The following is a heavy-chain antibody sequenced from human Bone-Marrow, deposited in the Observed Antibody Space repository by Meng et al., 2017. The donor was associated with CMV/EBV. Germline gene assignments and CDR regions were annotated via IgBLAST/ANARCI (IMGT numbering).Heavy chain of an antibody. CDR2: IIPILGIA. J-gene: IGHJ4*02. D-gene: IGHD5-18*01. CDR3: ARAGRYGYGPNGIFDY. CDR1: GYTFTGYY. Sequence: SVKVSCKASGYTFTGYYMHWVRQAPGQGLEWMGWIIPILGIANYAQKFQGRVTITADKSTSKAYMELSSLRSEDTAVYYCARAGRYGYGPNGIFDYWGQGTLVTVSS. V-gene: IGHV1-69*10.